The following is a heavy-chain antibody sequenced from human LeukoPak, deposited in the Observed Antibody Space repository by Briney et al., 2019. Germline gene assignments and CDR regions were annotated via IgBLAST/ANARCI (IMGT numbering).Heavy chain of an antibody. D-gene: IGHD3-22*01. Sequence: GGSLRLSCAASGFTFSSYWMSWVRQVPGKGLEWVSGINWNGGSTGYADSVKGRFTISRDNAKNSLYLQMNSLRAEDTALYYCARGGVSSDSRGYYFYFDDWGQGTLVTVSS. CDR1: GFTFSSYW. CDR3: ARGGVSSDSRGYYFYFDD. V-gene: IGHV3-20*04. CDR2: INWNGGST. J-gene: IGHJ4*02.